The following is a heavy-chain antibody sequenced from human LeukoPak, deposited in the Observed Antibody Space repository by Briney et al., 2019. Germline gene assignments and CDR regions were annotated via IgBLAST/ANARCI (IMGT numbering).Heavy chain of an antibody. J-gene: IGHJ4*02. Sequence: GASVKVPCKASGYTFTSYGISWVRQAPGQGLEWMGWIGAYNGNTNYAQKLQGRVTMTTDTSTSTAYMELRSLRSDDTAVYYCARAPYSSSWSPDGDWGQGTLVTVSS. D-gene: IGHD6-13*01. CDR2: IGAYNGNT. V-gene: IGHV1-18*01. CDR1: GYTFTSYG. CDR3: ARAPYSSSWSPDGD.